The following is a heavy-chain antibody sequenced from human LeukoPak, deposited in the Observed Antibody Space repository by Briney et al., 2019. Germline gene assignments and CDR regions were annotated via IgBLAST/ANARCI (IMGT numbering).Heavy chain of an antibody. CDR3: ARDRVGPEGSFDY. CDR1: GGSISSGAYS. CDR2: IYHSGST. Sequence: SQTLSLTCAVSGGSISSGAYSWSWIRQPPGKGLEWIGYIYHSGSTYYNPSLKSRVTISVDTSKNQFSLKLSSVTAADTAVYYCARDRVGPEGSFDYWGQGTLVTVSS. V-gene: IGHV4-30-2*01. D-gene: IGHD1-26*01. J-gene: IGHJ4*02.